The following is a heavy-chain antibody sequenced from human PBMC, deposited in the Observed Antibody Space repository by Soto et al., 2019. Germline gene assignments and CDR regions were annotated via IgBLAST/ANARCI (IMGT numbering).Heavy chain of an antibody. CDR1: GFSLTTSGVG. CDR3: AHRVLRTVFGLVTTTAIYFDF. D-gene: IGHD3-3*01. J-gene: IGHJ4*02. Sequence: QITLNESGRTVVRPTETLTLTCRFSGFSLTTSGVGVGWIRQSPRKPPEWLALIYWDEEKRYSQSLRNRLTITKDTSKNQVVLTVSDLDPTDTATYYCAHRVLRTVFGLVTTTAIYFDFWGQGTPVAVSS. V-gene: IGHV2-5*02. CDR2: IYWDEEK.